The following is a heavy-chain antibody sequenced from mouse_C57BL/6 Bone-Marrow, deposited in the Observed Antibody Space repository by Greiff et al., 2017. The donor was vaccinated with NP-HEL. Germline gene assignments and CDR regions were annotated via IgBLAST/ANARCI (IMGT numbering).Heavy chain of an antibody. V-gene: IGHV1-18*01. CDR1: GYTFTDYN. J-gene: IGHJ4*01. CDR2: INPNNGGT. D-gene: IGHD1-1*01. Sequence: EVQLQQSGPELVKPGASVKIPCKASGYTFTDYNMDWVKQSHGKSLEWIGDINPNNGGTIYNQKFKGKATLTVDKSSSTAYMELRSLTSEDTAVYYCARNYYGSSYVAMDYWGQGTSGTVSS. CDR3: ARNYYGSSYVAMDY.